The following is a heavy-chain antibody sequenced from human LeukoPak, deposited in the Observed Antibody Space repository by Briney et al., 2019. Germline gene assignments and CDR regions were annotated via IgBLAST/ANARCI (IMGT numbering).Heavy chain of an antibody. D-gene: IGHD6-19*01. CDR1: GFTFSSYA. J-gene: IGHJ4*02. CDR3: AKERGGQWLVRVVDY. CDR2: INGSGGSK. V-gene: IGHV3-23*01. Sequence: PGGSLRLSCAASGFTFSSYAMSWVRQAPGKGLEWVSAINGSGGSKYYAESVKGRFTISRDNPKNTLYLQMNSLRAEDTAVYYCAKERGGQWLVRVVDYWGQGTLVTVSS.